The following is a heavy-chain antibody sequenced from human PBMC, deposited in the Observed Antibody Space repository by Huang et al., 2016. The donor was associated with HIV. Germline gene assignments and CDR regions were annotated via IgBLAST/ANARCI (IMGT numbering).Heavy chain of an antibody. CDR2: SDPDDSDT. V-gene: IGHV5-51*01. J-gene: IGHJ6*02. D-gene: IGHD5-18*01. CDR1: GYSFAKYW. CDR3: ARLDTARNYYYYGLDV. Sequence: EEQLVQSGAEVKKPGESLKISCEGSGYSFAKYWIGWVRQRPGKGLEWSGISDPDDSDTRYSPSFQGQVSISADKSISTAYLQWSSLKASDTAMYYCARLDTARNYYYYGLDVWGQGTSVIVSS.